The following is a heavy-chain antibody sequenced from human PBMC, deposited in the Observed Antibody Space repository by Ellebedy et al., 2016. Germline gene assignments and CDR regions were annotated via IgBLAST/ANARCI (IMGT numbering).Heavy chain of an antibody. CDR1: GFTFTSYS. CDR3: TRGGLDNSFDV. Sequence: GESLKISXAVSGFTFTSYSMKWVRQTPGKGLEWVSYISPTSGSTIYYADSVKGRFTISRDNAKNSEYLQMNSLRDEDTAVYYCTRGGLDNSFDVWGQGTMVTVSS. D-gene: IGHD3-16*01. V-gene: IGHV3-48*02. J-gene: IGHJ3*01. CDR2: ISPTSGSTI.